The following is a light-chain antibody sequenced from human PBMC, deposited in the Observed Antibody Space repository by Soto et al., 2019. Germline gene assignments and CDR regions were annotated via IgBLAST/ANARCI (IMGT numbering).Light chain of an antibody. CDR3: QQYDNWPWT. CDR1: QTISGT. CDR2: GAS. J-gene: IGKJ1*01. V-gene: IGKV3-15*01. Sequence: EIVMTQSPATLSVSPGGRATLSCRASQTISGTLAWYQQKPGQAPRLLIHGASTRAPGFPARFSGSGSGTDFYLTISSLQSEDFAVYYCQQYDNWPWTFGQGTKVEIK.